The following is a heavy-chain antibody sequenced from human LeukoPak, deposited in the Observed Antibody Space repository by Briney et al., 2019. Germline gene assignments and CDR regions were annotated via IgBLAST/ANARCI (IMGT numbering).Heavy chain of an antibody. CDR3: ARVGLLYASSWYLDY. CDR1: GYTFTSYG. V-gene: IGHV1-69*13. J-gene: IGHJ4*02. CDR2: IISNFGTA. Sequence: GASVKVSCKASGYTFTSYGVSWVRQAPGQGLEWLGGIISNFGTAKYAQKFQGRVTITADESTTTAYMELSSLRSEDTAVYYCARVGLLYASSWYLDYWGQGTLVTVSS. D-gene: IGHD6-13*01.